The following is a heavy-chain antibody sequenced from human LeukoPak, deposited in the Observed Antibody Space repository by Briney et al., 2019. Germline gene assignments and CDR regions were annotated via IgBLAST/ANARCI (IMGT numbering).Heavy chain of an antibody. Sequence: PGGSLRLSCAASGFTFSSYSMNWVRQAPGKGLEWVSSISSSSSYIYYADSVKGRFTISRDNAKNSLYLQMNSLRAEDTAVYYCARSGQGSSSGIDYGDYATGYWGQGTLVTVSS. CDR2: ISSSSSYI. V-gene: IGHV3-21*01. CDR3: ARSGQGSSSGIDYGDYATGY. CDR1: GFTFSSYS. D-gene: IGHD4-17*01. J-gene: IGHJ4*02.